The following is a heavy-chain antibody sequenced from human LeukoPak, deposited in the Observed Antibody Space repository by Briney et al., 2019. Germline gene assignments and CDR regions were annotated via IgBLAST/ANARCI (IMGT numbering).Heavy chain of an antibody. Sequence: GGSLRLSCAASGFTFSNYVVHWVRQSPGKGLEWIAFISYDGSKKYYGDSVKGRFTISRDSSKNILYLQMNALTTEDTAVYYCAKDRGSGTYYLIPDYWGQGTLVIVSS. CDR2: ISYDGSKK. CDR3: AKDRGSGTYYLIPDY. D-gene: IGHD3-10*01. J-gene: IGHJ4*02. V-gene: IGHV3-30*02. CDR1: GFTFSNYV.